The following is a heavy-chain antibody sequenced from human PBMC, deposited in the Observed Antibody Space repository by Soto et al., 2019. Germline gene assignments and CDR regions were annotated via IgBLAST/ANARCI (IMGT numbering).Heavy chain of an antibody. CDR3: ARGVGIMITFGGVIADDY. V-gene: IGHV4-30-4*01. CDR1: GGSISSGDYY. CDR2: IYYSGST. Sequence: QVQLQESGPGLVKPSQTLSLTCTVSGGSISSGDYYWSWIRQPPGKGLEWIGYIYYSGSTYYNPSLKSRVTISVDTSKTQFSLKLSSVTAADTAVYYCARGVGIMITFGGVIADDYWGQGTLVTVSS. D-gene: IGHD3-16*02. J-gene: IGHJ4*02.